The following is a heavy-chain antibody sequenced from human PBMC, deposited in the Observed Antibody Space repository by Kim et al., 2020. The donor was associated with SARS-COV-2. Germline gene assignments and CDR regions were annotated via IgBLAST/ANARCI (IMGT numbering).Heavy chain of an antibody. D-gene: IGHD2-15*01. Sequence: YNPALKSRVTIAVDTAKNQFSLKLSSVTAADTAVYYCARDGGGFSDSDYWGQGTLVTVSS. CDR3: ARDGGGFSDSDY. V-gene: IGHV4-39*07. J-gene: IGHJ4*02.